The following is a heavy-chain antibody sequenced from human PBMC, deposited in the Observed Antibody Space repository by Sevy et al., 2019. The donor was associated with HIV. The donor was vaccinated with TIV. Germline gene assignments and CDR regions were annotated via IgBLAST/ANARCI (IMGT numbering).Heavy chain of an antibody. CDR2: ISHDEIHK. CDR1: GFTFSNYA. CDR3: ARDLPHLLPWELSRGSDF. Sequence: GPLRLSCTAYGFTFSNYAVHWVRQAPGKGLEWVAIISHDEIHKDFADSVRGRFSISRDTSKNTIYLQMNSLRPEDTAVYYCARDLPHLLPWELSRGSDFWGQGTLVTVSS. D-gene: IGHD3-16*01. J-gene: IGHJ4*02. V-gene: IGHV3-30*04.